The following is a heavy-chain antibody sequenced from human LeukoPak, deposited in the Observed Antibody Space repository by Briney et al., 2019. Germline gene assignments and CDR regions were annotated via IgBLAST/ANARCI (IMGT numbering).Heavy chain of an antibody. CDR3: ARDSHGYSSSTHLGY. D-gene: IGHD6-6*01. V-gene: IGHV4-31*03. CDR1: GGSISSGGYY. J-gene: IGHJ4*02. Sequence: PSQTLSLTCTVSGGSISSGGYYWSWIRQHPGKGLEWIGYIYYSGSTYYNPSLKSRVTISVDTSKNQFSLKLSSVTAADTAVYYCARDSHGYSSSTHLGYWGQGTLVTVSS. CDR2: IYYSGST.